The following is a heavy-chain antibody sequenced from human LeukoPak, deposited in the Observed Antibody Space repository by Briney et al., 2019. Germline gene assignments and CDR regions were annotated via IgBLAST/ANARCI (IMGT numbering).Heavy chain of an antibody. CDR2: IWFDGSNK. Sequence: GGSLRLSCGASGFTFSIYGMHWVRQAPGKGPEWVAVIWFDGSNKYYADSVKGRFTISRDNSKNTLYLQINSLRAEDTAVYYCARANYGSGSYYYYGLGVWGQGTTVTVSS. D-gene: IGHD3-10*01. J-gene: IGHJ6*02. CDR3: ARANYGSGSYYYYGLGV. CDR1: GFTFSIYG. V-gene: IGHV3-33*01.